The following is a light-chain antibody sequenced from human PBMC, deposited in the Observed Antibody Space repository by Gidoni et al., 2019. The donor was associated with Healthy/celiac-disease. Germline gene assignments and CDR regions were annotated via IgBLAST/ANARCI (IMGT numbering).Light chain of an antibody. CDR1: SSDVGGYNY. CDR3: SSYTSSSTLDVV. V-gene: IGLV2-14*01. Sequence: QSALTQPASVSGSPGQSITISCTGTSSDVGGYNYVSWYQQHPGNAPKLMIYEVSNRPSGVSNRFSGSKSGNTASLTISGLQAEDEADYYCSSYTSSSTLDVVFGVGTKLTVL. CDR2: EVS. J-gene: IGLJ2*01.